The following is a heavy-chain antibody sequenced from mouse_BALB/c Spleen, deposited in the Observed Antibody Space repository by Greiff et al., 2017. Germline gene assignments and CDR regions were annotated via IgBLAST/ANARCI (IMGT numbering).Heavy chain of an antibody. CDR3: AKNYPLRPFAY. D-gene: IGHD2-12*01. V-gene: IGHV2-3*01. J-gene: IGHJ3*01. CDR1: GFSLTSPG. Sequence: VQLQQSGPGLVAPSQRLSITCTVSGFSLTSPGVSWVRQPPGKGLEWLGVIWGDGSTTYHSALISRLCISKDNSKSQVFLKLNSLQTDDTATYYCAKNYPLRPFAYWGQGTLVTVSA. CDR2: IWGDGST.